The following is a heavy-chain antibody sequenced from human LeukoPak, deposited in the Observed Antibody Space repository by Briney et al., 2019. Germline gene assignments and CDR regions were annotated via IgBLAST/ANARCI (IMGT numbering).Heavy chain of an antibody. D-gene: IGHD3-10*01. J-gene: IGHJ5*02. CDR3: ARCPSLSGSYLGVLSWFDP. CDR1: GGSISSYC. V-gene: IGHV4-59*01. CDR2: IFTIMST. Sequence: PSETLSLTCTVSGGSISSYCWSCIRQPPGKGLEWIGYIFTIMSTNYNPSPKSRVAMSVATTKNQFSLKLSSVSAADTAVYYCARCPSLSGSYLGVLSWFDPWGQGTLVTVSS.